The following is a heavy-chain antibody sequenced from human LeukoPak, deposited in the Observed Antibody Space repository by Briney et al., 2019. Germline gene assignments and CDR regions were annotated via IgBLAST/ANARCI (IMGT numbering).Heavy chain of an antibody. J-gene: IGHJ6*03. V-gene: IGHV4-39*01. CDR1: GGSISSSSYY. Sequence: SETLSLTCTVSGGSISSSSYYWGWIRQPPGKGLEWIGSIYYSGSTYYNPSLKSRVTISVDTSKNQFSLKLSSVTAADTAVYYCARHGDYGGNWGFRDYYYYMDVWGKGTTVTVSS. CDR3: ARHGDYGGNWGFRDYYYYMDV. CDR2: IYYSGST. D-gene: IGHD4-23*01.